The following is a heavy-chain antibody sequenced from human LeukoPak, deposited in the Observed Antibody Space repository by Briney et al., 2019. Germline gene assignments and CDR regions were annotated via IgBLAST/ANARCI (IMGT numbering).Heavy chain of an antibody. J-gene: IGHJ4*02. D-gene: IGHD6-13*01. CDR3: ARSIPYGTTWYGRSDY. CDR2: IKPDGTTK. Sequence: ETLSLTCAVSGGSISTNNWWSWVRQPPGKGLEWVANIKPDGTTKFYVDSVKGRFTISRDNALNSLYLQMNSLRAEDTAIYYCARSIPYGTTWYGRSDYWGQGTLVTVSS. V-gene: IGHV3-7*03. CDR1: GGSISTNNW.